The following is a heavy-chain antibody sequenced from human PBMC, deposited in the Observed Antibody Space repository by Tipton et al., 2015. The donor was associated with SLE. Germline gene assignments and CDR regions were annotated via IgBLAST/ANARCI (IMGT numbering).Heavy chain of an antibody. CDR2: VYTSGST. J-gene: IGHJ5*02. Sequence: TLSLTCTVSGGSITTGSYYWGWIRQPPGKGLEWIGSVYTSGSTNYNPSLKSRVTMSVDTSKNQFSLKLSSVTAADTAVYYCARDRDDSSGSLFDPWGQGTLVTVSS. CDR3: ARDRDDSSGSLFDP. D-gene: IGHD3-22*01. CDR1: GGSITTGSYY. V-gene: IGHV4-61*02.